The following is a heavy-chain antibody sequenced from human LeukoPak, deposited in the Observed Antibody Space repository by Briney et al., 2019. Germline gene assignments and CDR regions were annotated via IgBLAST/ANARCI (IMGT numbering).Heavy chain of an antibody. D-gene: IGHD2-15*01. Sequence: GGSLRLSCAETGFTFSNYEMHWVRQAPGKRLEWVAVIWSDGSNEYSTDSLKGRFTISRDNSKNTLYLQMNSLRAEDTAVYYCARQMSVFGGGDWLDPWGQGTLVTVSS. CDR2: IWSDGSNE. CDR1: GFTFSNYE. V-gene: IGHV3-33*01. CDR3: ARQMSVFGGGDWLDP. J-gene: IGHJ5*02.